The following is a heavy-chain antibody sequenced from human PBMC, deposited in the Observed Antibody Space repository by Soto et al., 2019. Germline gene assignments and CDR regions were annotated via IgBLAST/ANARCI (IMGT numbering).Heavy chain of an antibody. V-gene: IGHV3-48*02. CDR3: AREVRDTAVADFDY. D-gene: IGHD5-18*01. Sequence: EVQLVESGGGLVQPGGSLRLSCAASGFTFSSYSMNWVRQAPGKGLEWLSYISSSISTMHYADSVKGRFTISRDNAKNSLYLQINSLRDEDTAVYYCAREVRDTAVADFDYWGQGTQVTVSS. CDR2: ISSSISTM. CDR1: GFTFSSYS. J-gene: IGHJ4*02.